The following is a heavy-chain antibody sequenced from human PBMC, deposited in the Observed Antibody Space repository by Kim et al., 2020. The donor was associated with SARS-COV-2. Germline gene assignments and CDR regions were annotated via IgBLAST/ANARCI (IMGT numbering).Heavy chain of an antibody. CDR2: GST. V-gene: IGHV3-23*01. Sequence: GSTYYADSVKGQFTISRDNSKNTLYLQMNSLRAEDTAVYYCAKGRELYDYWGQGTLVTVSS. D-gene: IGHD3-10*01. CDR3: AKGRELYDY. J-gene: IGHJ4*02.